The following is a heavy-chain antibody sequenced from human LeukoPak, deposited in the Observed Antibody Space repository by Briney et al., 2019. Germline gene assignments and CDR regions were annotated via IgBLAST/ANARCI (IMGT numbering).Heavy chain of an antibody. Sequence: PSETLSPTCTVSGGSISSYYWSWIRQPAGKGLEWIGRIYTSGSTNYNPSLKSRVTMSVDTSKNQFSLKLSSVTAADTAVYYCARDHLDYGGNAFDYWGQGTLVTVSS. J-gene: IGHJ4*02. CDR3: ARDHLDYGGNAFDY. D-gene: IGHD4-23*01. V-gene: IGHV4-4*07. CDR1: GGSISSYY. CDR2: IYTSGST.